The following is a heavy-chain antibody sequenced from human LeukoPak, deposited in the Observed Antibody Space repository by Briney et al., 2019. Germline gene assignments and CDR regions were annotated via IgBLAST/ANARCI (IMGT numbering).Heavy chain of an antibody. D-gene: IGHD3-22*01. V-gene: IGHV4-59*08. CDR1: GGSISSDY. CDR2: IYYSGIT. Sequence: SETLSLTCTVSGGSISSDYWSWIRQPPGKGLEWIGYIYYSGITNYNPSLKSRVTISVDTSKNQFSLKLSSVTDADTAVYYCARLHYDSSGYYYSDYWGQGTLVTVSS. J-gene: IGHJ4*02. CDR3: ARLHYDSSGYYYSDY.